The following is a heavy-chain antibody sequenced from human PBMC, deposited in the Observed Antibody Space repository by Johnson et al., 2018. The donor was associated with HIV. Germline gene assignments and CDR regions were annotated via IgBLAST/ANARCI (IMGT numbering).Heavy chain of an antibody. V-gene: IGHV3-30*04. J-gene: IGHJ3*02. D-gene: IGHD2-21*01. Sequence: QVQLVESGGGVVQPGRSLRLSCAASGFTFSSYAMHWVRQAPGKGLEWVAVISYDGSNKYYADSVTGRFTISRDNSKNTLYLQMISLRAEDTATYYCAKDCVGVWWSRAFDIWGQGTMVTVSS. CDR2: ISYDGSNK. CDR1: GFTFSSYA. CDR3: AKDCVGVWWSRAFDI.